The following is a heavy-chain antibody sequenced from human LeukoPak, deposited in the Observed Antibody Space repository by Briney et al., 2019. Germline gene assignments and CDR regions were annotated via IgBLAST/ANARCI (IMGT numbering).Heavy chain of an antibody. D-gene: IGHD3-9*01. CDR1: GFTFRAFA. Sequence: GGSPSLSSAASGFTFRAFAMHWLPQAPGQGLQWVGRIRSKANSYPTAYAASVQGRFTISRDDSKNTAYLHMTSLKTEDTAVYYCTRRYDIFTGPPDYWGQGTPVTVSS. V-gene: IGHV3-73*01. CDR3: TRRYDIFTGPPDY. J-gene: IGHJ4*02. CDR2: IRSKANSYPT.